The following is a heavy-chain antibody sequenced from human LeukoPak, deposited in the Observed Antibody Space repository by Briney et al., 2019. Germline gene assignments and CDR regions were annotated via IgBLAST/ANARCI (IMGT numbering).Heavy chain of an antibody. CDR1: GGSISSGDYY. D-gene: IGHD1-26*01. V-gene: IGHV4-30-4*01. Sequence: SETLSLTCTVSGGSISSGDYYWSWIRQPPGKGLEWIGYIYYSGSTYYNPSLKSRVTISVDTSKNQFSLKLSSVTAADTAVYYCARVSLGGSYYSPGYYFDYWGQETLVTVSS. CDR2: IYYSGST. CDR3: ARVSLGGSYYSPGYYFDY. J-gene: IGHJ4*02.